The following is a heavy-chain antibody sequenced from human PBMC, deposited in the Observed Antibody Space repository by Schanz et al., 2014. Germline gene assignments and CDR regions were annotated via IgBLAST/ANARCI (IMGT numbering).Heavy chain of an antibody. J-gene: IGHJ3*02. CDR3: ARKMKLGVYGGKGHDSLDI. V-gene: IGHV3-74*02. CDR2: INSVGSNT. CDR1: GFTFSSHW. D-gene: IGHD4-17*01. Sequence: EVRLLESGGGLVQPGGSLRLSCAASGFTFSSHWMHWVRQDPGKGLVWVARINSVGSNTDYADSVTGRFTISRDNAKNTLYLQMNTLRAEDTAVYYCARKMKLGVYGGKGHDSLDICGQGTMVTVSS.